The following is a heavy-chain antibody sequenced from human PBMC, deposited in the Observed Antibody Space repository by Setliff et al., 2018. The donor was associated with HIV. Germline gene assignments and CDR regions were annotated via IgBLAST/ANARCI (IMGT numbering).Heavy chain of an antibody. J-gene: IGHJ4*02. CDR2: ISSSNSYK. D-gene: IGHD5-12*01. CDR3: ARDEDGYNHFDF. V-gene: IGHV3-21*05. CDR1: GFTFSSYS. Sequence: GGSLRLSCAASGFTFSSYSMNWVRQAPGKGLEWVSYISSSNSYKHYADSVKGRFTISRDNAKNSLYLQMNSLRVEDTAVYYCARDEDGYNHFDFWGQGTLVTVSS.